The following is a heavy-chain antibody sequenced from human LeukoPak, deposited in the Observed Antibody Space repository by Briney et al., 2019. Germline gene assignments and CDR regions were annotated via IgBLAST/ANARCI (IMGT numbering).Heavy chain of an antibody. J-gene: IGHJ3*02. V-gene: IGHV3-30*18. D-gene: IGHD4-17*01. CDR2: VSYDESSI. Sequence: GGSLRLSCAASGLTFSTYGMHWVRQAPGKGLEWVAVVSYDESSIYYADSVKGRFTISRDNSKNTLYLQMNSLRAEDTAVYYCAKGYDYDPSGDAFDIWGQGTMVTVSS. CDR3: AKGYDYDPSGDAFDI. CDR1: GLTFSTYG.